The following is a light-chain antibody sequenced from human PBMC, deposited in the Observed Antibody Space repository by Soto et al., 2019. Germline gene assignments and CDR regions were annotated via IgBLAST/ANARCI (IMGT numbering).Light chain of an antibody. CDR3: QQYAKWPLT. CDR2: RAS. Sequence: EVVMTQAPATLSVSQGERTSLSCRARQSGGSSLGWYQQKPGQAPRLLIYRASTRATGIPARFSGSGSGTYFTLTISSRQSEDIAVYYCQQYAKWPLTFVGVTNVEIK. V-gene: IGKV3-15*01. CDR1: QSGGSS. J-gene: IGKJ4*01.